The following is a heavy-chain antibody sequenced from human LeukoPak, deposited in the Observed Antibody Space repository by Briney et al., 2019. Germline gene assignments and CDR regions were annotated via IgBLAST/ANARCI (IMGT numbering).Heavy chain of an antibody. V-gene: IGHV4-59*12. CDR2: IYYSGST. D-gene: IGHD2-2*01. J-gene: IGHJ5*02. CDR3: ARVIVVPAAMFPWFDP. Sequence: ASETLSLTCTVSGGSISSYYWSWIRQPPGKGLEWIGHIYYSGSTNYNPSLKSRLTISIDTSKNQFSLKLSSVTAADTAVYYCARVIVVPAAMFPWFDPWGQGTLVTVSS. CDR1: GGSISSYY.